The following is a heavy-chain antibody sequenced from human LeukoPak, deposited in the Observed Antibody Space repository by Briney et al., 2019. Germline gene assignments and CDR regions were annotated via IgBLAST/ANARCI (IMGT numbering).Heavy chain of an antibody. CDR3: TRAWADYLFDH. J-gene: IGHJ4*02. CDR2: ISSSGNHI. V-gene: IGHV3-21*01. CDR1: GFVFTDYR. D-gene: IGHD4-11*01. Sequence: GGSLRLSCVVSGFVFTDYRMNWVRQAPGKGLEWVSSISSSGNHIDYADSVKGRFTISRDKAENSLYLQMDSLRAEDTAVYYCTRAWADYLFDHWGQGTLVTVSS.